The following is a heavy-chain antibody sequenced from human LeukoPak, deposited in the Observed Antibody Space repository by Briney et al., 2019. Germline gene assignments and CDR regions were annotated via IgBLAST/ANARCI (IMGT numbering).Heavy chain of an antibody. CDR2: INREGSAK. CDR3: ARDLHWGGELGIGY. V-gene: IGHV3-7*01. J-gene: IGHJ4*02. Sequence: GGSLRLSCAASGFTFSHNWMTWVRQAPGKGLEWVANINREGSAKYYVDSVRGRFTISRDNAKNAVYLQLSSLRGEDTAVYYCARDLHWGGELGIGYWGQGTLVTVSS. D-gene: IGHD3-10*01. CDR1: GFTFSHNW.